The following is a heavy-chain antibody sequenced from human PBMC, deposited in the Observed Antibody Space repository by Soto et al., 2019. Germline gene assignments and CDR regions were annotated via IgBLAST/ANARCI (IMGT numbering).Heavy chain of an antibody. CDR3: ASVMYYDFWSAPSGCMDF. V-gene: IGHV3-11*01. CDR2: ISSSGSTI. J-gene: IGHJ6*02. CDR1: GFTFSDYY. D-gene: IGHD3-3*01. Sequence: GGSLRLSCAASGFTFSDYYMSWIRQAPGKGLEWVSYISSSGSTIYYADSVKGRFTISRDNAKNSLYLQMNSLRAEDTAVYYCASVMYYDFWSAPSGCMDFWGQGTTVTVSS.